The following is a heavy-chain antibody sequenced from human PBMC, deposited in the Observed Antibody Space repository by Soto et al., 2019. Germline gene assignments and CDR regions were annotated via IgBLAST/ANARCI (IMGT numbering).Heavy chain of an antibody. V-gene: IGHV3-7*03. J-gene: IGHJ5*02. D-gene: IGHD3-3*01. CDR3: ARGSRIFGVVSIPWFDP. CDR2: IKQDGSEK. Sequence: LRLSCAASGFTFSSYWMSWVRQAPGKGLEWVANIKQDGSEKYYVDSVKGRFTISRDNAKNSLYLQMNSLRAEDTAVYYCARGSRIFGVVSIPWFDPWGQGTLVTVSS. CDR1: GFTFSSYW.